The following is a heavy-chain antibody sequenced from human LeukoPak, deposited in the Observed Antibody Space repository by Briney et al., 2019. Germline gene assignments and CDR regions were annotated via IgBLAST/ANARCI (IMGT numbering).Heavy chain of an antibody. V-gene: IGHV3-21*01. J-gene: IGHJ5*02. Sequence: GGSLRLSCAASGFTFSSYWMSWVRQAPGKGLEWVSSISSSSSYIYYADSVKGRLTISRDNAKNSLYLQMNSLRAEDTAVYYCARVLASSSGMTWGQGTLVTVSS. CDR2: ISSSSSYI. D-gene: IGHD6-6*01. CDR1: GFTFSSYW. CDR3: ARVLASSSGMT.